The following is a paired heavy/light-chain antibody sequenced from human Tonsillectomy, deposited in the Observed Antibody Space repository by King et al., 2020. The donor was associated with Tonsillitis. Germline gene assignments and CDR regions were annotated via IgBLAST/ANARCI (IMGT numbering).Light chain of an antibody. V-gene: IGKV3-15*01. CDR3: HQYNNWPPMYT. Sequence: EIVMTQSPATLSVSPGERVTLSCRASQSVSRNLAWYQQKPGQAPRLLFYGASTRATGVPARFSGSGSGTEFTLTISSLQSEDFAVYYCHQYNNWPPMYTFGQGTKLEIK. CDR2: GAS. CDR1: QSVSRN. J-gene: IGKJ2*01.
Heavy chain of an antibody. CDR1: GGSINSGGYS. D-gene: IGHD5-12*01. Sequence: QVQLQMSGPGLVKPSQTLSLTCAVSGGSINSGGYSWSWIRQPPGKGLEWIGYIYHSGTTYQNPSLKSRVTISVDTSKNQFSLKLTSVTAADTAVYYCARNSNSGDDFPDYWGQGTLVTVSS. CDR3: ARNSNSGDDFPDY. V-gene: IGHV4-30-4*07. CDR2: IYHSGTT. J-gene: IGHJ4*02.